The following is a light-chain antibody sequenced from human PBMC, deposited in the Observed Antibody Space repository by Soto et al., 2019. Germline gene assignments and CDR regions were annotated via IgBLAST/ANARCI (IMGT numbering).Light chain of an antibody. CDR1: SSNIGSKT. CDR3: AAWDASLNGYV. V-gene: IGLV1-44*01. CDR2: NSY. J-gene: IGLJ1*01. Sequence: HSVLTQPPSASGTPGQRVTISCSGSSSNIGSKTVNWYQQLPGTVPKLLIYNSYQRPSGVPDRFSGSRSGTSASLAISGLQSEDEADYYCAAWDASLNGYVFGAGNKVTVL.